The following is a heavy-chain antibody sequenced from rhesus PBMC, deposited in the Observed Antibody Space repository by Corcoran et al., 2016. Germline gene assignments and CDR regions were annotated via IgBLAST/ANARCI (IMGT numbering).Heavy chain of an antibody. CDR2: ITYCGST. J-gene: IGHJ6*01. CDR3: AREGFRIQQKYYYGLDS. V-gene: IGHV4-122*02. CDR1: GGSISSGYYY. Sequence: QVQLQESGPGLVKPSETLSLTCAVSGGSISSGYYYWSWIRQPPWKGLEWIGYITYCGSTSYTPSLKGRVNSSRDTAKNQFSLKLSSVTAADTAVYYCAREGFRIQQKYYYGLDSWGQGVVVTVSS. D-gene: IGHD4-23*01.